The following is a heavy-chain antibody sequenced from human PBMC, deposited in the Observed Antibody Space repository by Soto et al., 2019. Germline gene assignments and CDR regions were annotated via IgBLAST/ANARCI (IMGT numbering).Heavy chain of an antibody. J-gene: IGHJ2*01. V-gene: IGHV3-23*01. D-gene: IGHD6-19*01. CDR3: AKGTRNKWLGDYWYFDL. CDR2: ISGTDAST. CDR1: GFTFSDYA. Sequence: EVQLLESGGGFVQPGGSLRLSCGASGFTFSDYAISWVRQGPGKGLEWLSGISGTDASTYYADCVKGHFSISRDNSRNTRYLQSSSLRVDDTAAYYSAKGTRNKWLGDYWYFDLWGRGTLVTVSS.